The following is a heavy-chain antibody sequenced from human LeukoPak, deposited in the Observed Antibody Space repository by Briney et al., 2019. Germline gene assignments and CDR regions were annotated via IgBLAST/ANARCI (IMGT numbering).Heavy chain of an antibody. D-gene: IGHD5-12*01. CDR2: ISYDGTNK. Sequence: PGRSLRLSCAASGFTFSSYGMHWVRQAPGKGLEWVAVISYDGTNKYYADSVKGRFTISRDNTKNTLFLQMNSLRPEDTAVYYCAKGPNSGYHCIDYWGQGTLVTVSS. J-gene: IGHJ4*02. CDR1: GFTFSSYG. CDR3: AKGPNSGYHCIDY. V-gene: IGHV3-30*18.